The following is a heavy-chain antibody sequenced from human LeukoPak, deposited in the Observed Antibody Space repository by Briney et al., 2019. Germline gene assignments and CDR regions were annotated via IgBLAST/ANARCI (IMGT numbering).Heavy chain of an antibody. CDR2: INHSGST. CDR3: ATLLGEWFSSGFDYYMDV. J-gene: IGHJ6*03. V-gene: IGHV4-34*01. Sequence: SETLSLTCAVYGGSFSGYYWSWIRQPPGKGLEWIGEINHSGSTNYNPSLKSRVTISVDTSKNQFSLRLSSVTAADTAVYYCATLLGEWFSSGFDYYMDVWGKGSTVTVSS. CDR1: GGSFSGYY. D-gene: IGHD3-16*01.